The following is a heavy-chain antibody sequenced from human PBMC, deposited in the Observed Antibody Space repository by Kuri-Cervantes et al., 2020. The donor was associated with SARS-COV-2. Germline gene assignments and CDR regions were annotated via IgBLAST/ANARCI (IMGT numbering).Heavy chain of an antibody. J-gene: IGHJ5*02. V-gene: IGHV3-23*01. D-gene: IGHD3-10*01. CDR3: AKSLGEFYYGSGAGEWFDP. Sequence: GGSLRLSCAASGFTFSSYSMNWVRQAPGKGLEWVSAISGSGGSTYYADSVKGRFTISRDNSKNTLYLQMNSLRAEDTAVYYCAKSLGEFYYGSGAGEWFDPWGQGTLVTVSS. CDR2: ISGSGGST. CDR1: GFTFSSYS.